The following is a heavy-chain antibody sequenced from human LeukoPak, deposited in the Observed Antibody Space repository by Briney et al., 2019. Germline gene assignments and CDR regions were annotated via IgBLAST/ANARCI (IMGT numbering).Heavy chain of an antibody. CDR3: AREVGRYSDSGEWFDP. CDR1: GYSFTVYY. Sequence: ASVKVSCKASGYSFTVYYMHWVRQAPGQGLEWMGWINPNSGGSNYAQKFQGRVTMTRDTSISSAYTELSRLTSDDTAVYYCAREVGRYSDSGEWFDPWGQGTLVTVSS. CDR2: INPNSGGS. J-gene: IGHJ5*02. V-gene: IGHV1-2*02. D-gene: IGHD3-10*01.